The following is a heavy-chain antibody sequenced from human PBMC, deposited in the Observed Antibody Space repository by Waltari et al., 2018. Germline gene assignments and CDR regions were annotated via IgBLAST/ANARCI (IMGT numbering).Heavy chain of an antibody. CDR3: ARDLDSSGNNFDY. D-gene: IGHD3-22*01. V-gene: IGHV3-21*01. CDR1: GLTFSSYS. Sequence: EVQLVESGGGLVKPGGSLRLSCAASGLTFSSYSMNWVRQAPGKGLEWVASISRSSSYIYYADSVKGRFTISRDNAKNSLYLQMNSLRAEDTAVYYCARDLDSSGNNFDYWGQGTLVTVSS. J-gene: IGHJ4*02. CDR2: ISRSSSYI.